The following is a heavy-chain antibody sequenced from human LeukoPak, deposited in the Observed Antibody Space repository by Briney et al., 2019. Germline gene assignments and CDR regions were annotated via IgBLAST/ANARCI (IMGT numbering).Heavy chain of an antibody. CDR1: GGSFSGYY. J-gene: IGHJ4*02. D-gene: IGHD6-19*01. Sequence: SETLSLTCAVYGGSFSGYYWSWIRQPPGKGLEWIGEINHSGSTNYNPSLKSRVTISVDTSKNQFSLNLSSVTAADTAVYYCARGSGSYPYWGRGTLVTVSS. V-gene: IGHV4-34*01. CDR2: INHSGST. CDR3: ARGSGSYPY.